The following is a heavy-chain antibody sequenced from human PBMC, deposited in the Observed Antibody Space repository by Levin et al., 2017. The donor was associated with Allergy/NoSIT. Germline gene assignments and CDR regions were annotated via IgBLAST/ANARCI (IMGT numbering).Heavy chain of an antibody. CDR2: ISSSSSTI. V-gene: IGHV3-48*02. CDR1: GFTFSSYS. J-gene: IGHJ5*02. D-gene: IGHD6-19*01. Sequence: GESLKISCAASGFTFSSYSMNWVRQAPGKGLEWVSYISSSSSTIYYADSVKGRFTISRDNAKNSLYLQMNSLRDEDTAVYYCARDLAVAGRRGFSLEFDPWGQGTLVTVSS. CDR3: ARDLAVAGRRGFSLEFDP.